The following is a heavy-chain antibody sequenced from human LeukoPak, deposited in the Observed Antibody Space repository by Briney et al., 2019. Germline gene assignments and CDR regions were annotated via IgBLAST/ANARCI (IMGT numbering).Heavy chain of an antibody. J-gene: IGHJ4*02. CDR1: GGTFSSYA. CDR3: ARSYYHDSTNYQGSDY. V-gene: IGHV1-18*01. CDR2: ISPYNGNT. D-gene: IGHD3-22*01. Sequence: GASVKVSCKASGGTFSSYAISWVRQAPGQGLEWMGWISPYNGNTDYAQRLQGRVTLTTDTSTSTAYMELRSLRSDDTAVYYCARSYYHDSTNYQGSDYWGQGTLVTVSS.